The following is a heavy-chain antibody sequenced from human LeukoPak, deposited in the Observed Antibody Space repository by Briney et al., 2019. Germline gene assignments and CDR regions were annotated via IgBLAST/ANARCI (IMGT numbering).Heavy chain of an antibody. D-gene: IGHD1-26*01. Sequence: GGSLRLSCAASGFTFSDYYMSWIRQAPGKGLEWVSYISSSGSTIYYADPVKGRFTISRDNAKNSLYLQMNSLRAEDTAVYYCARPTYSGSYHDAFDIWGQGTMVTVSS. V-gene: IGHV3-11*04. J-gene: IGHJ3*02. CDR2: ISSSGSTI. CDR3: ARPTYSGSYHDAFDI. CDR1: GFTFSDYY.